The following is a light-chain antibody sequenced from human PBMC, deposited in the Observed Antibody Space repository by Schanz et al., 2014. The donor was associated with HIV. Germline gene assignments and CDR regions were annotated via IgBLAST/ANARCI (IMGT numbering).Light chain of an antibody. CDR3: QSSDGSLTTWV. CDR2: DVT. J-gene: IGLJ3*02. CDR1: SSDVGDYNY. Sequence: HSALTQPRSVSGSPGQSVTISCTGTSSDVGDYNYVSWYQEHPGKAPKLMIFDVTERPSGVPDRLSGSKSGNTASLTISGLLSRDEGVYYCQSSDGSLTTWVFGGGAKLTVL. V-gene: IGLV2-11*01.